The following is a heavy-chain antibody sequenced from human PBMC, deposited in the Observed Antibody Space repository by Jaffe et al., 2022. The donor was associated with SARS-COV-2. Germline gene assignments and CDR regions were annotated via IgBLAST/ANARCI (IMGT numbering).Heavy chain of an antibody. V-gene: IGHV4-61*02. CDR1: GGSISSGSYY. Sequence: QVQLQESGPGLVKPSQTLSLTCTVSGGSISSGSYYWSWIRQPAGKGLEWIGRIYTSGSTNYNPSLKSRVTISVDTSKNQFSLKLSSVTAADTAVYYCARTYCSSTSCYWGYYFDYWGQGTLVTVSS. CDR2: IYTSGST. J-gene: IGHJ4*02. D-gene: IGHD2-2*01. CDR3: ARTYCSSTSCYWGYYFDY.